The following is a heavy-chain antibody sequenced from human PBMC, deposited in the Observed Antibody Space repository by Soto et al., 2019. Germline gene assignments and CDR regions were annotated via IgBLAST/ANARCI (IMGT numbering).Heavy chain of an antibody. D-gene: IGHD6-13*01. V-gene: IGHV3-7*01. CDR3: ARDRWSSSWYEYYYYYMYV. CDR1: GLTFSSYW. CDR2: IKQDGSEK. Sequence: GGSLRLSCAASGLTFSSYWMSWVRQAPGKGLEWVANIKQDGSEKYYVDSVKGRFTISRDNAKNSLYLQMNSLRAEDTAVYYCARDRWSSSWYEYYYYYMYVWGKGTTVTVSS. J-gene: IGHJ6*03.